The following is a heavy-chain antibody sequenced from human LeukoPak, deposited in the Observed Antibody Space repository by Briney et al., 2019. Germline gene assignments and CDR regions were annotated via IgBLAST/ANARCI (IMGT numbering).Heavy chain of an antibody. Sequence: GGSLRLSCAASGFIFSTYAMSWVRQAPGKGLVWVSRINSDGSRTTYADSVKGRFTISRDNAKNTLYLQMNSLRAEDTAVYYCAREVIVGATIDYWGQGTLVTVSS. J-gene: IGHJ4*02. D-gene: IGHD1-26*01. V-gene: IGHV3-74*01. CDR2: INSDGSRT. CDR1: GFIFSTYA. CDR3: AREVIVGATIDY.